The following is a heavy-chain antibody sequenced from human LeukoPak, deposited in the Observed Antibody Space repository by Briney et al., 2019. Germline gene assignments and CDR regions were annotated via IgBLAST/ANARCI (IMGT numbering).Heavy chain of an antibody. D-gene: IGHD5-18*01. V-gene: IGHV3-64*02. J-gene: IGHJ3*02. Sequence: GGSLRLTCAPSVFTFSIYAMHWGRQAPGKGLEYVSAISSNGGSTYYADSVKGRFTISRDNSKNTLYLQIGSLRAEDMAVYSCARSRLRGYSSMPLAAFDIWGQATKVTVSS. CDR3: ARSRLRGYSSMPLAAFDI. CDR2: ISSNGGST. CDR1: VFTFSIYA.